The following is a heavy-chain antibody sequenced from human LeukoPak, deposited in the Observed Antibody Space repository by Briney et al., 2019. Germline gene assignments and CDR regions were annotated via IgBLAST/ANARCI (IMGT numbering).Heavy chain of an antibody. J-gene: IGHJ4*02. CDR3: ARAPNSGSYHDY. CDR1: GGSFSGYY. CDR2: INHSGST. Sequence: SETLSLTXAVYGGSFSGYYWSWIRQPPGKGLEWIGEINHSGSTNYNPSLKSRVTISVDTSKNQFSLKLSSVTAADTAVYYCARAPNSGSYHDYWGQGTLVTVSS. D-gene: IGHD1-26*01. V-gene: IGHV4-34*01.